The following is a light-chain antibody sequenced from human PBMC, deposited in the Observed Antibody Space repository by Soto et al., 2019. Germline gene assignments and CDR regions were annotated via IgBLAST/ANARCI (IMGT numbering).Light chain of an antibody. V-gene: IGKV1-39*01. J-gene: IGKJ5*01. CDR3: QQSYRNPIT. CDR1: QGISSY. Sequence: DIQITQSPSSLSASTGGRVTITCRASQGISSYLAWYQQKPGKAPNLLIHAASSLQSGVPPRFSGSGSGTGFTLTISSLQPEDFATYFCQQSYRNPITFGQGTRLEIK. CDR2: AAS.